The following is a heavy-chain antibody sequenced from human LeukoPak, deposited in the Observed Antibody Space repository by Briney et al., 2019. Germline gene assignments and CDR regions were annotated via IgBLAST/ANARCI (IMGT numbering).Heavy chain of an antibody. J-gene: IGHJ4*02. CDR2: IYYSGST. CDR1: GGSISSGGYY. Sequence: SETLSLTCTVSGGSISSGGYYWSWVRQPPGKGLEWIGYIYYSGSTNYNPSLKSRVTISVDTSKNQFSLKLSSVTAADTAVYYCARGLTTADLDYWGQGTLVTVSS. V-gene: IGHV4-61*08. CDR3: ARGLTTADLDY. D-gene: IGHD4-17*01.